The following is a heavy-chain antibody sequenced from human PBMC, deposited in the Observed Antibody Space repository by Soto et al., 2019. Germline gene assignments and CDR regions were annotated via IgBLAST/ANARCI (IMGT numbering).Heavy chain of an antibody. CDR2: ISRDGGTK. V-gene: IGHV3-30*03. Sequence: QVQLVESGGSVVQPGRSLRLSCAVSGFTVSTYGMHWVRQAPGKGLEWVAVISRDGGTKYYADSVKGRFTISRDNSRNTLFLEMNSLRGDDMAVYYCTREVASGYWGQGTLVTVSS. D-gene: IGHD3-10*01. CDR3: TREVASGY. CDR1: GFTVSTYG. J-gene: IGHJ4*02.